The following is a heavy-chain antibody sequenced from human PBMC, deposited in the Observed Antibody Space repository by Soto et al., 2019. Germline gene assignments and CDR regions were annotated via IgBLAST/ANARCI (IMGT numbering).Heavy chain of an antibody. J-gene: IGHJ4*02. CDR1: GASITFGGYS. V-gene: IGHV4-30-2*01. CDR3: ARSGGSDSFDY. Sequence: PSETLSLTCTVSGASITFGGYSWSWIRQTPGKGLEWIGYINHLETTFYNPSFESRLTLSIDRAKNQFSLKLHSMSAADRAVYFCARSGGSDSFDYWGQGILVTVSS. CDR2: INHLETT. D-gene: IGHD1-26*01.